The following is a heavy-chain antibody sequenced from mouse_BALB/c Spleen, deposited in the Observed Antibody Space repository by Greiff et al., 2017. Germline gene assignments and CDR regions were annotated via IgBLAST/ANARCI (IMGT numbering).Heavy chain of an antibody. Sequence: EVQLQQSGPELVKPGASVKISCKASGYTFTDYNMHWVKQSLGKRLEWIGYIYPYNGGTGYNQKFKSKATLTVDNSSSTAYMELRSLTSEDSAVYYCARDWEDWGQGTTLTVSS. V-gene: IGHV1S29*02. CDR2: IYPYNGGT. CDR3: ARDWED. CDR1: GYTFTDYN. J-gene: IGHJ2*01. D-gene: IGHD4-1*01.